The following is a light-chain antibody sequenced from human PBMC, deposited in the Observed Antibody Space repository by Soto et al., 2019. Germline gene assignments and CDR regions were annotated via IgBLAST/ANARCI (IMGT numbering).Light chain of an antibody. CDR3: QQYDNLPLT. J-gene: IGKJ5*01. CDR2: DAS. CDR1: QDISNY. V-gene: IGKV1-33*01. Sequence: DIQMTQSPSSLSASVGDRGTITCQASQDISNYLNWYQQKPGKAPKLLIYDASNLETGVPSRFSGSGSGTHFTFAISRLPPEHIATHYCQQYDNLPLTFGQRTRPEIK.